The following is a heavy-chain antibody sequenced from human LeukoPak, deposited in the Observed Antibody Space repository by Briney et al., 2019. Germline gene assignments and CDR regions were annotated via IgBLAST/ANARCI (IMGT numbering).Heavy chain of an antibody. D-gene: IGHD3-3*01. CDR3: ARGARLLGWFVVGRPPSAYCFDS. CDR1: GGSFNSYC. V-gene: IGHV4-34*01. J-gene: IGHJ4*02. CDR2: INHGGVT. Sequence: KSSETLSLTCAVYGGSFNSYCWTWIRQSPGKGLEWIGEINHGGVTNYNPSLKSRITMSVDTSKNQFALKLNSVTAADSAVYYCARGARLLGWFVVGRPPSAYCFDSWGLGTLVTVSS.